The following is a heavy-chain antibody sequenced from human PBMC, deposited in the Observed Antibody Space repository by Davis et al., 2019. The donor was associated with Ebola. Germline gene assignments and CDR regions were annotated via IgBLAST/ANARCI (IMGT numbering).Heavy chain of an antibody. D-gene: IGHD7-27*01. CDR3: ARLTGGANFDY. CDR2: NYYSGST. Sequence: MPSETLSLTCTVSGGSISSYYWSWIRQPPGKGLEWIGYNYYSGSTNYNPSLKSRVTISVDTSKNQFSLKLSSVTAAATAVFYCARLTGGANFDYWGQGTLVTVSS. J-gene: IGHJ4*02. CDR1: GGSISSYY. V-gene: IGHV4-59*12.